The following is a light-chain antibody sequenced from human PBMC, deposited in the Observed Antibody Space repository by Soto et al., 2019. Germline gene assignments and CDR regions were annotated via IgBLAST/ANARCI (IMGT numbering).Light chain of an antibody. J-gene: IGKJ1*01. Sequence: EVVLTQSPATLSLSPGERATLSCRASHSVSNYLAWYQQKPGQAPRLLIYDASNRATGIPARFSGSGSGTDFTLTIASLQPDDFATYYCQQYETFSGTFGPGTKVEI. CDR1: HSVSNY. V-gene: IGKV3-11*01. CDR3: QQYETFSGT. CDR2: DAS.